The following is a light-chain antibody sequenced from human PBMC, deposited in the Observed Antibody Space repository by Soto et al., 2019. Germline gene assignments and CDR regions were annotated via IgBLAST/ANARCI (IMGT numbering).Light chain of an antibody. CDR3: QVWDPTSDHLYV. V-gene: IGLV3-21*02. CDR1: HIGSES. Sequence: SYELTQPPSVSVAPGQTARLSCGGSHIGSESVHWYQQKPGQAPLLVVYDDGDRPSGIPERFSGSKSGNTATLTISRVEAGDEADYYCQVWDPTSDHLYVFGPGTKLTVL. J-gene: IGLJ1*01. CDR2: DDG.